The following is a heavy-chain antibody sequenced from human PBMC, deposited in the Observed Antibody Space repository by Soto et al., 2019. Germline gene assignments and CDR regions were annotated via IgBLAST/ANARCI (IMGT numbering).Heavy chain of an antibody. CDR3: ARVDRVVGTRDYYYYMDV. V-gene: IGHV3-33*01. CDR1: GFTFSSYG. J-gene: IGHJ6*03. CDR2: IWYDGSNK. Sequence: GGSLRLSCAASGFTFSSYGMHWVRQAPGKGLEWVAVIWYDGSNKYYADSVKGGFTISRDNSKNTLYLKMNSLRAEDRAVYYCARVDRVVGTRDYYYYMDVWGKGTTVTVSS. D-gene: IGHD2-15*01.